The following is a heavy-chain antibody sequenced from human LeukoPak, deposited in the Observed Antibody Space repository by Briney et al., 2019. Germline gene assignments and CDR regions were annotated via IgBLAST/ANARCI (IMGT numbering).Heavy chain of an antibody. V-gene: IGHV3-11*01. CDR3: ARAKWELTTAFDY. Sequence: LSLTCAVYGGSFSDYYMSWIRQAPGKGLEWVSYISSSGSTIYYADSVKGRFTISRDNAKNSLYLQMNSLRAEDTAVYYCARAKWELTTAFDYWGQGTLVTVSS. J-gene: IGHJ4*02. CDR2: ISSSGSTI. D-gene: IGHD1-26*01. CDR1: GGSFSDYY.